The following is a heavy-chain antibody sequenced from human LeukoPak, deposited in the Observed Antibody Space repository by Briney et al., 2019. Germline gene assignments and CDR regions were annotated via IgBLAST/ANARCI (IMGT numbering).Heavy chain of an antibody. V-gene: IGHV1-69*13. D-gene: IGHD3-3*01. Sequence: SVKVSCKASGGTFSSYAISWVRQAPGQGLEWMGGIIPIFGTANYAQKFQGRVTITADESTSTAYMELSSLRSEDTAVYYCAREGIGVVIDVGAFDIWGQGTMVTVSS. CDR3: AREGIGVVIDVGAFDI. CDR2: IIPIFGTA. CDR1: GGTFSSYA. J-gene: IGHJ3*02.